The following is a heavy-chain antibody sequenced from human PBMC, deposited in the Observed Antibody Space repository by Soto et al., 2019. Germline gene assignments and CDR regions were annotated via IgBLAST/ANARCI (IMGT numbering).Heavy chain of an antibody. Sequence: PGGSLRLSCAASGFTVSSNYMSWFRQAPGKGLEWVGFIRSKAYGGTTEYAASVKGRFTISRDDSKSIAYLQMNSLKTEDTAVYYCTSPMHLIQLWTPEYYYYGMDVWGQGTTVTVSS. CDR1: GFTVSSNY. V-gene: IGHV3-49*03. D-gene: IGHD5-18*01. CDR2: IRSKAYGGTT. J-gene: IGHJ6*02. CDR3: TSPMHLIQLWTPEYYYYGMDV.